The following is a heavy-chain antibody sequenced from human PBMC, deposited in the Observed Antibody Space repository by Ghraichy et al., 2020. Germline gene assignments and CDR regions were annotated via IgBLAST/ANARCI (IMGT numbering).Heavy chain of an antibody. Sequence: LSLTCAASGFTFSDYYMSWIRQAPGKGLEWVSYISSSSSYTNYADSVKGRFTISRDNTKNSLYLQMNSLRAEDTAVYYCARDQWLVSWFDPWGQGTLVTVSS. CDR3: ARDQWLVSWFDP. V-gene: IGHV3-11*05. J-gene: IGHJ5*02. CDR1: GFTFSDYY. D-gene: IGHD6-19*01. CDR2: ISSSSSYT.